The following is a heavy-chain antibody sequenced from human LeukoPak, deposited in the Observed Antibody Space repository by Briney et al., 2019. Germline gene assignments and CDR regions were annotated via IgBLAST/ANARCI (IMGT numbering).Heavy chain of an antibody. CDR2: IYHSGST. V-gene: IGHV4-38-2*02. J-gene: IGHJ4*02. Sequence: KPSETLSLTCAVSGYSISSGYYWGWIRQPPGKGLEWIGSIYHSGSTYYNPSLKSRVTISVDTSKNQFSLKLSSVTAADTAVYYCARDVPGYGDADEYYFDYWGQGTLVTVSS. CDR1: GYSISSGYY. D-gene: IGHD4-17*01. CDR3: ARDVPGYGDADEYYFDY.